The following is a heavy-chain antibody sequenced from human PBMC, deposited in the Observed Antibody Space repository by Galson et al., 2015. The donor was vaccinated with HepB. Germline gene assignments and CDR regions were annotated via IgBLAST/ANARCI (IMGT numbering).Heavy chain of an antibody. D-gene: IGHD6-13*01. J-gene: IGHJ4*02. CDR3: ARAGSSGYYLDY. V-gene: IGHV3-33*01. CDR1: GFTFSYHG. CDR2: IWYDGSNK. Sequence: SLRLSCAASGFTFSYHGMHWVRQAPGKGLEWVAVIWYDGSNKYYTDSVKGRFTVSRDNSKSTLYLQMNSLRAEDTAVYYCARAGSSGYYLDYWGQGTLVTVSS.